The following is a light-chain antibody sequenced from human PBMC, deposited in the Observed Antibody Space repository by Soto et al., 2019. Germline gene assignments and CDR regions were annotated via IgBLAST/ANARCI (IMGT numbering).Light chain of an antibody. CDR2: DAS. CDR3: QHYGGLWT. Sequence: DIQMTQSPSTLSASVGDRVTITCRASQSITNRLAWYQQKPGKAPKVLIYDASNLERGVPSRFSGGGSGTEFTLSISSLQPDGFATYWCQHYGGLWTFGQGTKVEIK. CDR1: QSITNR. V-gene: IGKV1-5*01. J-gene: IGKJ1*01.